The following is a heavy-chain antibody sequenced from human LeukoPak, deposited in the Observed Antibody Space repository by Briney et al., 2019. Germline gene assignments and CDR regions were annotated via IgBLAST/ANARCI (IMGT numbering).Heavy chain of an antibody. J-gene: IGHJ4*02. D-gene: IGHD2-2*01. CDR1: GFTFSSFS. CDR3: ARVGLDISTHLDY. CDR2: IYYSGST. V-gene: IGHV4-39*07. Sequence: GSLRLSCAASGFTFSSFSMDWIRQPPGKGLEWIGSIYYSGSTYYNPSLKSRVTISVDTSKNQFSLKLSSVTAADTAVYYCARVGLDISTHLDYWGQGTLVTVSS.